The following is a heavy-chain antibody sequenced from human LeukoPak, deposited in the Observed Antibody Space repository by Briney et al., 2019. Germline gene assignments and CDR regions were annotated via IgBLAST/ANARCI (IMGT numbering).Heavy chain of an antibody. Sequence: GGSLRLSCAASGFTFSSYGMHWVRQAPGKGLEWVAVIWYDGSNKYYADSVKGRFTISRDNSKNTLYLQMSSLRAEDTAVYYCASLIAVAGYYFDYWGQGTLVTVSS. CDR1: GFTFSSYG. J-gene: IGHJ4*02. CDR2: IWYDGSNK. V-gene: IGHV3-33*01. D-gene: IGHD6-19*01. CDR3: ASLIAVAGYYFDY.